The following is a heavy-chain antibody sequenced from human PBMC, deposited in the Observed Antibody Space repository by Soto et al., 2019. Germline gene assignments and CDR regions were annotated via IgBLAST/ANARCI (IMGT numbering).Heavy chain of an antibody. D-gene: IGHD1-26*01. CDR1: GFTLSNNY. CDR3: ARGWGQNYYYMDV. Sequence: EEQLVESGGGLVQPGRSLRLSCASFGFTLSNNYMSWVRQAPGKGLEWVSLIYSGGDTYYADSVKGRFILSRHNSKNTLYLQMDSLRAEDTAVYYCARGWGQNYYYMDVWGKGTTVTVSS. J-gene: IGHJ6*03. CDR2: IYSGGDT. V-gene: IGHV3-53*04.